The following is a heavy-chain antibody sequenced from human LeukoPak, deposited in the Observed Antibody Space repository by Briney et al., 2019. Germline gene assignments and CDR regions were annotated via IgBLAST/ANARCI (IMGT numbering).Heavy chain of an antibody. CDR2: IYYSGYT. D-gene: IGHD3-10*01. Sequence: PSETLSLTCTVSGGSITSGGYYWSWIRQHPGKGLEWIGHIYYSGYTYYNQSLKSRVTMSVDTSKNQFSLKLSSVTAADTAVYYCARSWFGELSHFNYWGQGTLVRVSS. CDR3: ARSWFGELSHFNY. CDR1: GGSITSGGYY. V-gene: IGHV4-31*03. J-gene: IGHJ4*02.